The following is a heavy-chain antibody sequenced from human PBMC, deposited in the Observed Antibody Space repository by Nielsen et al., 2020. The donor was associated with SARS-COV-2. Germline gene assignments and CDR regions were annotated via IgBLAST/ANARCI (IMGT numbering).Heavy chain of an antibody. D-gene: IGHD5-18*01. Sequence: SVKVSCKASGFTFTSSAVQWVRQARGQRLEWIGWIVVGSGNTSYAQKFQGRVTMTRDTSTSTVYMELSSLRSEDTAVYYCARARGIQLWDFPDAFDIWGQGTMVTVSS. V-gene: IGHV1-58*01. CDR2: IVVGSGNT. CDR1: GFTFTSSA. J-gene: IGHJ3*02. CDR3: ARARGIQLWDFPDAFDI.